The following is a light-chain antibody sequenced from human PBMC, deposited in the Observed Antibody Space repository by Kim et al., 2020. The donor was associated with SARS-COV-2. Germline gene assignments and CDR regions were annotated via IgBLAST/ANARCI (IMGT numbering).Light chain of an antibody. CDR3: QKYNSASWT. V-gene: IGKV1-27*01. CDR1: QAISNY. CDR2: AAS. J-gene: IGKJ1*01. Sequence: DIQMTQSPFSLSASVGDRVTITCRASQAISNYLAWYQQKPGKVPKLLIYAASTLQSGVPSRFSGSGSGTDFTLTISSLQPEDVATYYCQKYNSASWTFGQGTKVDIK.